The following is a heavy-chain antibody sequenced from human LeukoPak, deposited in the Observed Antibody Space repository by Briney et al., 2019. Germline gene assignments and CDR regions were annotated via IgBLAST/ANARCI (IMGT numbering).Heavy chain of an antibody. V-gene: IGHV3-30*04. CDR2: ISYDGSNK. Sequence: GGSLRLSCAASGFTFSSYAMHWVRQAPGKGLGWVAVISYDGSNKYYADSVKGRFTISRDNSKNTLYLQMNSLRAEDTAVYYCARDFNLLWFGESPLDYWGQGTLVTVSS. CDR1: GFTFSSYA. D-gene: IGHD3-10*01. CDR3: ARDFNLLWFGESPLDY. J-gene: IGHJ4*02.